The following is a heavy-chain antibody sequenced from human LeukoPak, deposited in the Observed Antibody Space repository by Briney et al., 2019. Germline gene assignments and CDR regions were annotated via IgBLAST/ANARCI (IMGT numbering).Heavy chain of an antibody. Sequence: GGSLRLSCAASGFTVSSNYMSWVRQAPGKGLKWVSVIYSGGSTYYADSVKGRFTISRDNSKNTLYLQMNSLRAEDTAVYYCATGYCSGGTCYLSYWGQGTLVTVSS. J-gene: IGHJ4*02. CDR3: ATGYCSGGTCYLSY. CDR2: IYSGGST. D-gene: IGHD2-15*01. CDR1: GFTVSSNY. V-gene: IGHV3-53*01.